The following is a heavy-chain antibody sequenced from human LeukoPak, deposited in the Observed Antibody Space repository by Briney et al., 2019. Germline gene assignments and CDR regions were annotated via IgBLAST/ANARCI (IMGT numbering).Heavy chain of an antibody. V-gene: IGHV4-59*01. J-gene: IGHJ4*02. CDR1: GGSISSYY. D-gene: IGHD1-26*01. Sequence: SETLSLTCTVSGGSISSYYWSWTRQPPGKGLEWIGYIYYSGSTNYNPSLKSRVTISVDTSKNQFSLKLSSVTAADTAVYYCARTSGVGALRLNFDYWGQGTLVTVSS. CDR3: ARTSGVGALRLNFDY. CDR2: IYYSGST.